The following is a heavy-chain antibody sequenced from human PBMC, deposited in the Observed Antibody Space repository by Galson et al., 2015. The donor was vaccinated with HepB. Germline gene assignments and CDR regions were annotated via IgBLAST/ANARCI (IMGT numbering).Heavy chain of an antibody. CDR2: IKEDGSEK. V-gene: IGHV3-7*03. CDR3: AKSLLPNWYFDL. D-gene: IGHD2-15*01. CDR1: GITFSNYW. Sequence: SLRLSCAASGITFSNYWMTWVRQAPGKGLEWVANIKEDGSEKYYVDSMKGRFTISRDNSKNTLYLQMNSLRAEDTAVYYCAKSLLPNWYFDLWGRGTLVTVSS. J-gene: IGHJ2*01.